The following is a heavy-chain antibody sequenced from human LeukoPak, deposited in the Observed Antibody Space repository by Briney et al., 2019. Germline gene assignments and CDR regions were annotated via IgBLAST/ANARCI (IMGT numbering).Heavy chain of an antibody. J-gene: IGHJ4*02. CDR3: ARERPGSASAFDY. D-gene: IGHD6-25*01. Sequence: GGSLRLSCAASGFTFSSYWMSWVRQAPGKGLQWVANIKHDGSEKNYVDSVKGRFTISKDNAKNSLSLQMSSLRVEDTAIYYCARERPGSASAFDYWGQGTLVTVSS. CDR1: GFTFSSYW. CDR2: IKHDGSEK. V-gene: IGHV3-7*01.